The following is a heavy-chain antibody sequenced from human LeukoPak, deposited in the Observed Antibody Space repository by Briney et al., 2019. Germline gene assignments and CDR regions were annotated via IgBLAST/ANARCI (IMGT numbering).Heavy chain of an antibody. CDR2: IYHSGST. D-gene: IGHD3-22*01. Sequence: SETLSLTCTVSGYSISSGYYWGWIRQPPGKGLEWIGSIYHSGSTYYNPSLKSRVTISIDTSKNQFSLKPSSVTAADTAVYYCARVHYYDSSGYLSYWGQGTLVTVSS. V-gene: IGHV4-38-2*02. J-gene: IGHJ4*02. CDR1: GYSISSGYY. CDR3: ARVHYYDSSGYLSY.